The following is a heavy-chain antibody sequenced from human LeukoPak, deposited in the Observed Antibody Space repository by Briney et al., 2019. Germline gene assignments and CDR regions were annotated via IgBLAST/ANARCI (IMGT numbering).Heavy chain of an antibody. CDR2: IKSKTDGGTT. CDR3: TTSGISYSGGSCYSRPDY. V-gene: IGHV3-15*01. Sequence: GGSPRLSCVASAFTFSNAWMSWVRQAPGKGLEWVGRIKSKTDGGTTDYAAPVKGRFTISRDDSKNTLYLQMNSLKTEDTAVYYCTTSGISYSGGSCYSRPDYWGQGTLVTVSS. CDR1: AFTFSNAW. D-gene: IGHD2-15*01. J-gene: IGHJ4*02.